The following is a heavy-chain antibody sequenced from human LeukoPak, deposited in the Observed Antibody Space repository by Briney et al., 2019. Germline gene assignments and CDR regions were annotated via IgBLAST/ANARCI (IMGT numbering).Heavy chain of an antibody. V-gene: IGHV3-21*01. D-gene: IGHD4-23*01. J-gene: IGHJ4*02. CDR3: ASRYGGNGFDY. CDR1: GFTFSSYS. Sequence: GGSLRLSCAASGFTFSSYSMNWVRQAPGKGLEWVSSISSSSSYIYYADSVKGRFTMSRDNAKNSLYLQMNSLRAEDAAVYYCASRYGGNGFDYWGQGTLVTVSS. CDR2: ISSSSSYI.